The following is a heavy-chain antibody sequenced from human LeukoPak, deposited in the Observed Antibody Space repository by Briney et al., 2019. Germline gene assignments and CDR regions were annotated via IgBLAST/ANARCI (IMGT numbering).Heavy chain of an antibody. V-gene: IGHV3-23*01. CDR2: ISSSGSST. CDR1: GFTFRSYA. CDR3: AKDGPASWGYFDY. Sequence: PGGSLRLSCAASGFTFRSYAMNWVHQAPGKGLEWVSTISSSGSSTYYPDSVKGRFTISRDNSKNTLYLVMNSLRAEDTAEYYCAKDGPASWGYFDYRGQGTLVTVSS. J-gene: IGHJ4*02. D-gene: IGHD3-16*01.